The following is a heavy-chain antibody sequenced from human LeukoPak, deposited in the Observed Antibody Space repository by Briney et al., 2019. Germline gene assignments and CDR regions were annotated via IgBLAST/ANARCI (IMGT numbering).Heavy chain of an antibody. J-gene: IGHJ4*02. CDR3: TRDPYRDAPDYFDY. CDR1: GFTFSRYA. V-gene: IGHV3-30-3*01. D-gene: IGHD3-16*02. CDR2: ISDDGTFT. Sequence: PGGSLRLSCAASGFTFSRYAMHWVRQAPGKGLERVAVISDDGTFTLYGDSVRGRFTISRDSSRNTLYLQMNSLRPEDTAVYYCTRDPYRDAPDYFDYWGQGTLVAVSS.